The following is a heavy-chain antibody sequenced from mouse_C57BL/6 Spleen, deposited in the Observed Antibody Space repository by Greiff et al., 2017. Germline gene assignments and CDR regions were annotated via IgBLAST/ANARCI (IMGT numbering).Heavy chain of an antibody. CDR3: ARKAAQGYYAMDY. V-gene: IGHV1-59*01. J-gene: IGHJ4*01. CDR2: IDPSDSYT. D-gene: IGHD3-2*02. CDR1: GYTFTSYW. Sequence: VQLQQPGAELVRPGTSVKLSCKASGYTFTSYWMHWVKQRPGQGLEWIGVIDPSDSYTNYNQKFKGKATLTVDTSSSTAYMQLSSLTSEDSAVYYCARKAAQGYYAMDYWGQGTSVTVSS.